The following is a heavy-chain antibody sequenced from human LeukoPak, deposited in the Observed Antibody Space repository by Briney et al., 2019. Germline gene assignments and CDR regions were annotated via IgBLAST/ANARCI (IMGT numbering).Heavy chain of an antibody. V-gene: IGHV1-69*13. CDR3: ARLGDHSSGWYDGVSATKDVRAFDI. Sequence: GASVKVSFKASGGTFISYAISWVRQAPGQGLEWMGGIIPIFGTANYAQKFQGRVTITADESTSTAYMELSSLRSEDTAVYYCARLGDHSSGWYDGVSATKDVRAFDIWGQGTMVTVSS. CDR2: IIPIFGTA. J-gene: IGHJ3*02. D-gene: IGHD6-19*01. CDR1: GGTFISYA.